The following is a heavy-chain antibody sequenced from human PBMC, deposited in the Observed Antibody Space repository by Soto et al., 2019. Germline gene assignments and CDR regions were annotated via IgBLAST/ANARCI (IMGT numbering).Heavy chain of an antibody. D-gene: IGHD2-2*01. CDR2: IYYSGST. V-gene: IGHV4-59*07. CDR3: ARGRGGWFINQLLNAFDI. Sequence: SDILSLTCTVSGGSISSYFWSWIRQPPGKGLEWIGYIYYSGSTNYNPSLKSRVTISVDTSKNQFSLKLSSVTAADTAVYYCARGRGGWFINQLLNAFDIWGQGTMVTVSS. CDR1: GGSISSYF. J-gene: IGHJ3*02.